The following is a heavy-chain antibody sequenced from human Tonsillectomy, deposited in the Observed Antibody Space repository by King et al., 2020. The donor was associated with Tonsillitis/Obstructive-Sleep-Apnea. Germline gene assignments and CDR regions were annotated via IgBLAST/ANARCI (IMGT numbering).Heavy chain of an antibody. Sequence: VQLVESGAEVKKPGSSVTVSCKASGGTFSSYAISWVRQAPGQGLEWMGGIIPIFGTANYAQKFQGRVTITADESTSTAYMELSSLRSEDTAVYYCARDRGYCSSTSCQYFDYWGQGTLVTVSS. D-gene: IGHD2-2*01. CDR1: GGTFSSYA. J-gene: IGHJ4*02. V-gene: IGHV1-69*01. CDR3: ARDRGYCSSTSCQYFDY. CDR2: IIPIFGTA.